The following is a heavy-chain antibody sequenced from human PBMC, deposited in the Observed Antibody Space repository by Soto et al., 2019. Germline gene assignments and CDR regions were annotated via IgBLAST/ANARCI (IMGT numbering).Heavy chain of an antibody. CDR3: ASPIAVAGKGDY. Sequence: KPSATLSLTCTVSGGSIISSSYYWGWIRQPPGKGLEWIGSIYYSGSTYYNPSLKSRVTISVDTSKNQFSLKLSSVTAADTAVYYCASPIAVAGKGDYWGQGTLVTVSS. D-gene: IGHD6-19*01. CDR2: IYYSGST. J-gene: IGHJ4*02. CDR1: GGSIISSSYY. V-gene: IGHV4-39*01.